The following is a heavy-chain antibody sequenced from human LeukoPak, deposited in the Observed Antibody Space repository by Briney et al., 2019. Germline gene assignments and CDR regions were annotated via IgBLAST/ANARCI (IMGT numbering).Heavy chain of an antibody. D-gene: IGHD6-19*01. J-gene: IGHJ4*02. V-gene: IGHV1-18*01. CDR1: GYIFAHND. CDR3: ARAFRGGSSGWYGY. Sequence: GASVQVSCKTSGYIFAHNDISWVRQAPGQGLEWMGWISAYNGNTNYAQKLQGRVTMTTDTSTSTAYMELRSLRSDDTAVYYCARAFRGGSSGWYGYWGQGTLVTVSS. CDR2: ISAYNGNT.